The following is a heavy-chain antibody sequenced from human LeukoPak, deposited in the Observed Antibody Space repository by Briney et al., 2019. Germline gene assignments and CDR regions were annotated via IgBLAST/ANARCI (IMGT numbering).Heavy chain of an antibody. Sequence: PSQTLSLTCTVSRGSISSGGYYWSWIRQPPGKGLEWIGYIYYSGSTNYNPSLKSRVTISVDTSKNQFSLKLSSVTAADTAVYYCARGRQLSGYDFWSGYRNWYFDLWGRGTLVTVSS. CDR2: IYYSGST. D-gene: IGHD3-3*01. V-gene: IGHV4-61*08. CDR3: ARGRQLSGYDFWSGYRNWYFDL. CDR1: RGSISSGGYY. J-gene: IGHJ2*01.